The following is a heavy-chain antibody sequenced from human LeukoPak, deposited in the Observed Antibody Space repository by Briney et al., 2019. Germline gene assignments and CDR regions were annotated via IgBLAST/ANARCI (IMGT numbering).Heavy chain of an antibody. D-gene: IGHD4-11*01. CDR1: GGSISSSSYY. Sequence: KPSETLSLTCTVSGGSISSSSYYWGWIRQPPGKGLEWIGSIYYSGSTYYNPSLKSRVTISVDTSKNQFSLKLSSVTAADTAVYYCARGTDKTTVTIRDRYFDLWGRGTLVTVSS. V-gene: IGHV4-39*07. CDR3: ARGTDKTTVTIRDRYFDL. J-gene: IGHJ2*01. CDR2: IYYSGST.